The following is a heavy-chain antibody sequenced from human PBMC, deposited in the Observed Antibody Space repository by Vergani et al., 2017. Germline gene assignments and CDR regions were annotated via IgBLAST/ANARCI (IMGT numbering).Heavy chain of an antibody. Sequence: QVQLVDSGGGVVQPGGSRRLSCAASGFTFSDYAMTGVRQAPGKGLEWVAFISYDGSNKYYADSVKGRFTISRDNAKNTLYLQMNSLRTEDTAVYFCAKVRDANQRPHYWSQGTLVTVSS. CDR2: ISYDGSNK. J-gene: IGHJ4*02. V-gene: IGHV3-30*02. D-gene: IGHD6-25*01. CDR1: GFTFSDYA. CDR3: AKVRDANQRPHY.